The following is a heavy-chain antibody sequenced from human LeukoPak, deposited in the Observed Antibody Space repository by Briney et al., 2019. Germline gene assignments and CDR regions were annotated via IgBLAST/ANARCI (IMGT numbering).Heavy chain of an antibody. J-gene: IGHJ4*02. CDR1: GGSISSDNW. CDR2: IYTSGST. D-gene: IGHD6-13*01. Sequence: SGTLSLTCAVSGGSISSDNWWSWVRQPPGKALEWIGRIYTSGSTNYNPSLKSRVTISVDTSKNQFSLKLSSVTAADTAVYYCARASGIAAAPFDYWGQGTLVTVSS. CDR3: ARASGIAAAPFDY. V-gene: IGHV4-4*02.